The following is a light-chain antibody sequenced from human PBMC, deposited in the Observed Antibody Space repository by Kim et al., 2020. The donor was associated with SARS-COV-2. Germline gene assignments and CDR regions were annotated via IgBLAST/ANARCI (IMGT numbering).Light chain of an antibody. CDR3: QQFSTYPLT. CDR2: DAS. CDR1: QGINNY. V-gene: IGKV1-9*01. Sequence: APVEDRVTVTCRASQGINNYLAWYQQKPGKAPNLLMYDASILQSGVPSRFSGSGSGTEFTLTISSLQPEDFATYYCQQFSTYPLTFGQGTRLEIK. J-gene: IGKJ5*01.